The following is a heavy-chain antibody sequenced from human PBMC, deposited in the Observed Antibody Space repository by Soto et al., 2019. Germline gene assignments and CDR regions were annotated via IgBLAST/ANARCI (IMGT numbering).Heavy chain of an antibody. J-gene: IGHJ6*02. CDR3: ARETLPGV. V-gene: IGHV4-59*01. CDR2: IFYSGST. CDR1: GGSMSSYY. Sequence: QVQLQESGPGLVRPSETLSLTCTVSGGSMSSYYWSWIRQPPGKGLEWIGYIFYSGSTSYNPSLKSRVTISVDTSKSQFSLKVRSVTAADTAVYYGARETLPGVWGQGTTVTVSS.